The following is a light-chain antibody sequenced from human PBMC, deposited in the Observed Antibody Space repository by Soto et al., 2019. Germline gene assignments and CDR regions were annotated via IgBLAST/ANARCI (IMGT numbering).Light chain of an antibody. V-gene: IGKV1-39*01. CDR2: ATS. J-gene: IGKJ1*01. CDR3: QQSYSTPPGT. CDR1: QSISTY. Sequence: DIQMTQSPSSLSASVGDRVTITCRASQSISTYLIWYQQKPGKAPKLLIYATSSLQSGVPSRFSGNGSGTDFTLTISSLQPEDFATYYCQQSYSTPPGTFGQGTKVDI.